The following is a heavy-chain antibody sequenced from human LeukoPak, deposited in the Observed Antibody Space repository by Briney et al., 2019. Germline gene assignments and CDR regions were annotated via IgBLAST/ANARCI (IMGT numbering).Heavy chain of an antibody. Sequence: ASVKVSCKASGYTFTSYDINWVRQATGQGLEWMGWMNPNSGNTGYAQKFQGRVTMTRNTSISTAYMELSSLRSEDTAVYYCARGTNWRHPRLRAAQTGGVDYWGQGTLVTVSS. V-gene: IGHV1-8*01. CDR2: MNPNSGNT. J-gene: IGHJ4*02. CDR3: ARGTNWRHPRLRAAQTGGVDY. D-gene: IGHD2-8*01. CDR1: GYTFTSYD.